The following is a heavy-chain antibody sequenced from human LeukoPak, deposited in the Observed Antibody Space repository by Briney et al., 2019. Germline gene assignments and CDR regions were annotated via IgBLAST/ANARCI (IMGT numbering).Heavy chain of an antibody. D-gene: IGHD4-11*01. CDR2: MNPSSGNT. Sequence: VASVKVSCKASGYTFTSYDINWVRQATGQGLEWMGWMNPSSGNTGYAQKFQGRVTMTRNTSISTAYMELSSLRSEDTAVYYCARGYSNYDFDYYYYMDVWGKGTTVTVSS. J-gene: IGHJ6*03. CDR1: GYTFTSYD. V-gene: IGHV1-8*01. CDR3: ARGYSNYDFDYYYYMDV.